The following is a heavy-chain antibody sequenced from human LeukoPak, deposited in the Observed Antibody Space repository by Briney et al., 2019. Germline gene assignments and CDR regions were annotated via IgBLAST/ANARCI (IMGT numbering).Heavy chain of an antibody. CDR2: IYYSGST. CDR3: ARHIPGNPYFDY. V-gene: IGHV4-59*08. D-gene: IGHD6-13*01. CDR1: GGSISSYY. Sequence: NPSETLSLTCTVSGGSISSYYWSWIRQPPGKGLEWIGYIYYSGSTNYNPSLKSRVTISVDTSKNQFSLKLRSVTAADTAIYYCARHIPGNPYFDYWGQGTLVTVSS. J-gene: IGHJ4*02.